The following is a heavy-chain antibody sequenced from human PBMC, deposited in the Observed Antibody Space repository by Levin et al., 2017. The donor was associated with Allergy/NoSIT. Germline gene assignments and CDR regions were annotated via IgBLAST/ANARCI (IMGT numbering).Heavy chain of an antibody. CDR3: AKQALDRPYDY. D-gene: IGHD1-1*01. J-gene: IGHJ4*02. CDR2: ITYDGRSK. V-gene: IGHV3-30*18. Sequence: GGSLRLSCAASGFSFTKYGMHWVRQAPGKGLEWVSVITYDGRSKYYGDSVKGRFTISRDNSKNTVYLQMDSLRAEDTAVYYCAKQALDRPYDYWGQGTLVTVSS. CDR1: GFSFTKYG.